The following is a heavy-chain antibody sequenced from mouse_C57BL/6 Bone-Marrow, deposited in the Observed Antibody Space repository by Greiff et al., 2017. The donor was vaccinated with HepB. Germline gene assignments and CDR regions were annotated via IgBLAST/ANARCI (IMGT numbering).Heavy chain of an antibody. V-gene: IGHV1-55*01. CDR3: ARFHPSDGYYLYWYFDV. Sequence: QVQLKESGAELVKPGASVKMSCKASGYTFTSYWITWVKQRPGQGLEWIGDIYPGSGSTNYNEKFKSKATLTVDTSSSTAYMQLSSLTSEDSAVYYCARFHPSDGYYLYWYFDVWGTGTTVTVSS. CDR1: GYTFTSYW. D-gene: IGHD2-3*01. J-gene: IGHJ1*03. CDR2: IYPGSGST.